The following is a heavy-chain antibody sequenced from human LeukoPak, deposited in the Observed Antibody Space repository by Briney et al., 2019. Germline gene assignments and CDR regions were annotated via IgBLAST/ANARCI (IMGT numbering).Heavy chain of an antibody. J-gene: IGHJ4*02. CDR1: GGSLSSRSYY. V-gene: IGHV4-39*01. Sequence: PPGTLSLTCTVSGGSLSSRSYYWGWIRQPPGKGLEWIGSIYYRGSTYYNPSPKGRVNISVDKAKKQFFLKLSTVSAADTAVYYCARGLTKLKSWYYYGKGRLVPVSS. CDR3: ARGLTKLKSWYY. CDR2: IYYRGST. D-gene: IGHD4-11*01.